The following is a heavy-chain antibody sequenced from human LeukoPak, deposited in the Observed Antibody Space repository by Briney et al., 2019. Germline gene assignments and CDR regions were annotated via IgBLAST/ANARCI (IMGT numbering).Heavy chain of an antibody. Sequence: SETLSLTCTVSGGSISSSSYYWGWIRQPPGKGLEWIGSIYYSGSTYYNPSLKSRVTISVDTSKNQFSLKLSSVTAADTAVYYCAKEMGAAWVDAFDIWGQGTMVTVSS. CDR2: IYYSGST. CDR3: AKEMGAAWVDAFDI. D-gene: IGHD1-26*01. V-gene: IGHV4-39*07. J-gene: IGHJ3*02. CDR1: GGSISSSSYY.